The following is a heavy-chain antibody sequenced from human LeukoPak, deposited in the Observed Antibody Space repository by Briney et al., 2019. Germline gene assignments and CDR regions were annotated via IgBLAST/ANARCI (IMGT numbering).Heavy chain of an antibody. V-gene: IGHV3-7*01. CDR3: ARDQGGGKFDP. CDR1: GFTFSSYS. D-gene: IGHD4-23*01. Sequence: QPGGSLRLSCAASGFTFSSYSMNWVRQAPGKGLEWVANIKQDGSEKYYVDSVKGRFTISRDNAKNSLYLQMNSLRAEDTAVYYCARDQGGGKFDPWGQGTLVTVSS. CDR2: IKQDGSEK. J-gene: IGHJ5*02.